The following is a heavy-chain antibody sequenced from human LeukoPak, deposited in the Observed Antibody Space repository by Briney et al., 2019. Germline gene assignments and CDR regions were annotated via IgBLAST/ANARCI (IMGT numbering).Heavy chain of an antibody. D-gene: IGHD6-13*01. V-gene: IGHV3-15*01. J-gene: IGHJ6*03. Sequence: GGSLRLSCAASGFPFSNAWMSWVRQPPGKGLEWVGRIKTKTDAGPPDYAAPVKGRFTISRDDSTNTLYLQMNSLKTEDTAVYYCTTAAQWYSNSFLAYYYYMDVWGKGTTVTVSS. CDR3: TTAAQWYSNSFLAYYYYMDV. CDR1: GFPFSNAW. CDR2: IKTKTDAGPP.